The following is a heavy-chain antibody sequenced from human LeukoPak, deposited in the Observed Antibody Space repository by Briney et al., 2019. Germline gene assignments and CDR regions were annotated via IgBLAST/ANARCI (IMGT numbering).Heavy chain of an antibody. Sequence: SETLSLTCTVSGGSISSYYWSWIRQPPGKGLEWIGYIYYSGSTNYNPSLKSRVTISVDKSKNQFSLKLSSVTAADTAVYYCARFTPQGYGWGGYNRFDPWGQGTLVTVSS. CDR3: ARFTPQGYGWGGYNRFDP. CDR1: GGSISSYY. V-gene: IGHV4-59*12. CDR2: IYYSGST. D-gene: IGHD3-16*01. J-gene: IGHJ5*02.